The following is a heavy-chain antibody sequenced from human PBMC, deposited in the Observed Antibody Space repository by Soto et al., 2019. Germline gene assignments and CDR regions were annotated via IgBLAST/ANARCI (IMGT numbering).Heavy chain of an antibody. CDR1: GGSISSGGYY. Sequence: SETLSLTCTVSGGSISSGGYYWSWIRQHPGKGLEWIGYIYYGGSTYYNPSLKSRVTISVDTSKNQFSLKLSSVTAADTAVYYCARGQGPYYYDSSGPPTGAFDIWGQGTMVTVSS. CDR2: IYYGGST. V-gene: IGHV4-31*03. CDR3: ARGQGPYYYDSSGPPTGAFDI. J-gene: IGHJ3*02. D-gene: IGHD3-22*01.